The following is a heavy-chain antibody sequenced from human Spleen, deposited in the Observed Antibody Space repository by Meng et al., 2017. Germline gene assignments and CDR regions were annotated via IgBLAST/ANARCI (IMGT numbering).Heavy chain of an antibody. D-gene: IGHD2-15*01. CDR3: VKFSDAYCNGGGCYLDY. V-gene: IGHV3-23*01. Sequence: GESLKISCAASGFTLSTSAMSWVRQAPGKGLEWVSSLSNSGFTTYYADSVKGRFTISRDNSKNKLFLELNSLRVEDTAVYYCVKFSDAYCNGGGCYLDYWGQGTLVTVSS. CDR2: LSNSGFTT. CDR1: GFTLSTSA. J-gene: IGHJ4*02.